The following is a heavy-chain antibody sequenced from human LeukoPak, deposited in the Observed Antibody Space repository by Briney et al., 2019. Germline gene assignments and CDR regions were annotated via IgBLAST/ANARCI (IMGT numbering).Heavy chain of an antibody. D-gene: IGHD2-2*01. V-gene: IGHV4-39*02. CDR1: GGSISSRSYY. CDR3: ARDGCSSTSCPLDY. J-gene: IGHJ4*02. CDR2: VYYSGST. Sequence: PSETLSLTRTLSGGSISSRSYYWAWIRQPPGKGLEWIGSVYYSGSTYYNPSLYYNPSLKSRVTISVDTSKNQLSLKLTSVTAADTAVYYCARDGCSSTSCPLDYWGQGTLVTVSS.